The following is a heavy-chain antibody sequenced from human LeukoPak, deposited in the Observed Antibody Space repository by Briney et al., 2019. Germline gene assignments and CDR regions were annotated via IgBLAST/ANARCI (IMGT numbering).Heavy chain of an antibody. CDR1: TGSISSYY. CDR3: ARDRYSGYGGFDY. D-gene: IGHD4-23*01. Sequence: SETLSLTCSVSTGSISSYYWSWIRQPPGKRLEWIGYIYNSGSTNYNPSLKSRVTISVDTSKNQFSLNLRSVVAADTAIYYCARDRYSGYGGFDYWAREPWSPSPQ. J-gene: IGHJ4*02. V-gene: IGHV4-59*01. CDR2: IYNSGST.